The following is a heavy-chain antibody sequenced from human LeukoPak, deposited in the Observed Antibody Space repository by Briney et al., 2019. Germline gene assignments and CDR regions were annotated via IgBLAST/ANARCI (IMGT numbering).Heavy chain of an antibody. J-gene: IGHJ5*02. V-gene: IGHV3-30*02. CDR1: GFTFSSYG. D-gene: IGHD6-6*01. CDR2: IRYDGSNK. CDR3: AKDLTRVAARPGNWFDP. Sequence: GGSLRLSYAASGFTFSSYGMHWVRQAPGKGLEWVAFIRYDGSNKYYADSVKGRFTISRDNSKNTLYLQMNSLRAEDTAVYYCAKDLTRVAARPGNWFDPWGQGTLVTVSS.